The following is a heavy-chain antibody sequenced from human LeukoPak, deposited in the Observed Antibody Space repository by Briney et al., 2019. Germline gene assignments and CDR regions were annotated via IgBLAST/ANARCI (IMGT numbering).Heavy chain of an antibody. V-gene: IGHV1-18*01. CDR2: ISAYNGNT. J-gene: IGHJ4*02. Sequence: ASVKVSCKASGYTFTNYGISWVRQAPGQGLEWMAWISAYNGNTNYAQNLQGRVTVTTDTSTSTAYMELRSLRSDDTAVYYCARSKGGGYGDHYLSPDWGQGTLVTVSS. CDR1: GYTFTNYG. CDR3: ARSKGGGYGDHYLSPD. D-gene: IGHD4-17*01.